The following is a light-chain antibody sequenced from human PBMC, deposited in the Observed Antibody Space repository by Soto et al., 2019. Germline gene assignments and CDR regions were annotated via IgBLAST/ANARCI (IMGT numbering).Light chain of an antibody. V-gene: IGLV2-8*01. CDR1: SSDVGGYNY. J-gene: IGLJ3*02. Sequence: QSALTQPPSASGSPGQSVTISCTGTSSDVGGYNYVSWYQQHPGKAPKLMIYEVSKRPSGVPDRFSGSKSGNTASLTVPGLQAEDEADYYCNSYAGSNNWVFGGGTTVTVL. CDR3: NSYAGSNNWV. CDR2: EVS.